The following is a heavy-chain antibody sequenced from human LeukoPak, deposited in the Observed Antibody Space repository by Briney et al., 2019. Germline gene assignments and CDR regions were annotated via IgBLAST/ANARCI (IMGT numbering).Heavy chain of an antibody. J-gene: IGHJ4*02. D-gene: IGHD3-9*01. V-gene: IGHV3-21*01. CDR1: GFTFSSYS. CDR2: ISSSSSYI. CDR3: ARGGLPAGIRCFDWLLYDY. Sequence: PGGSLRLSCAASGFTFSSYSMNWVRQAPGKGLEWVSSISSSSSYIYYADSVKGRFTISRDNAKNSLYLQMNSLRAEDTAVYYCARGGLPAGIRCFDWLLYDYWGQGTLVTVSS.